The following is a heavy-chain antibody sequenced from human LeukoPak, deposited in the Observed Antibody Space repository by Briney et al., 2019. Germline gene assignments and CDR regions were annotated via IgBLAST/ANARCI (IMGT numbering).Heavy chain of an antibody. CDR1: GFTFSSYA. Sequence: PGGSLRLSCAASGFTFSSYAVSWVRQAPGKGLEWVSVIGGSGGSTYYADSVKGRFTISRDNSKNALYLQMNSLRAEDTAVYYCAKEAISGLYYFDYWAQGTLVTVSS. J-gene: IGHJ4*02. CDR3: AKEAISGLYYFDY. D-gene: IGHD2-15*01. CDR2: IGGSGGST. V-gene: IGHV3-23*01.